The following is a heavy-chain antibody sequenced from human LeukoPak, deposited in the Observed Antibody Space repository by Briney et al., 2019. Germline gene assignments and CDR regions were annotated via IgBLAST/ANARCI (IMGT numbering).Heavy chain of an antibody. D-gene: IGHD2-15*01. V-gene: IGHV3-20*04. Sequence: PGGSLRLSCAASGFTFSDSWMSWVRQTPGKGLEWVSTINWNGGSTAYADSVKGRFTISRDNAKNSLYLQMNSLRAEDAAVYYCAKEDCSGGRCYSLHYWGQGTLVTVSS. CDR1: GFTFSDSW. CDR3: AKEDCSGGRCYSLHY. CDR2: INWNGGST. J-gene: IGHJ4*02.